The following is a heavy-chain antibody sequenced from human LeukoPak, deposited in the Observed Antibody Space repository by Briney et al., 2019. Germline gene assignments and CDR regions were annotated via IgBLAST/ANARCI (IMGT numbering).Heavy chain of an antibody. V-gene: IGHV3-21*01. Sequence: GGSLRLSCAASGFTFSSYSMNWVRQAPGKGLEWVSSISSSSSYIYYADSVKGRFTISRDNAKNSLYPQMNSLRAEDTAVYYCARDFLYRGYYAPIDYWGQGTLVTVSS. J-gene: IGHJ4*02. CDR1: GFTFSSYS. D-gene: IGHD3-22*01. CDR2: ISSSSSYI. CDR3: ARDFLYRGYYAPIDY.